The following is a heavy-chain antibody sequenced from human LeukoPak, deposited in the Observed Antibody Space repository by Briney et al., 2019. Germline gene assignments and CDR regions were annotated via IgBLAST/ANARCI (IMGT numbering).Heavy chain of an antibody. CDR1: GASISSYY. CDR2: IYYSGTT. J-gene: IGHJ4*02. D-gene: IGHD3-16*01. V-gene: IGHV4-59*01. Sequence: SETLSLTCTVSGASISSYYWSWIRQPPGKGLEWIGSIYYSGTTNYNPSLKSRVTISIDTSKNQFSLELTSVTAADTAVFYCAKGRASHEYWGQGILVAVSS. CDR3: AKGRASHEY.